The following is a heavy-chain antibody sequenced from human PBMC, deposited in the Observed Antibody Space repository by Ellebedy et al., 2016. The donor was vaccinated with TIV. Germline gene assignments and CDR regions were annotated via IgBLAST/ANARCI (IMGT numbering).Heavy chain of an antibody. D-gene: IGHD5-12*01. Sequence: GESLKISCAASGFTFSGYYMSWFRQAPGKGPEWVSYISYSGDLMYYADSVKGRFTTSRDNAGNSLYLQMNSLRAEDTAVYYCARGNSGYDAVYLDYWGQGTLVTVSS. CDR1: GFTFSGYY. V-gene: IGHV3-11*04. J-gene: IGHJ4*02. CDR2: ISYSGDLM. CDR3: ARGNSGYDAVYLDY.